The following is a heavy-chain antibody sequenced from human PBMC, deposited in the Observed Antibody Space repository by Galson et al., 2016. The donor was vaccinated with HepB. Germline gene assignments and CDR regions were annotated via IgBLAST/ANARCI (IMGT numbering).Heavy chain of an antibody. J-gene: IGHJ5*02. V-gene: IGHV5-10-1*01. CDR2: VDATNSYT. CDR1: GYSSTRYW. D-gene: IGHD7-27*01. Sequence: QSGAEVKKPGESLKISCKGSGYSSTRYWIGWVRQMPGKGLEWMGRVDATNSYTFYSPSFQGHVTISAEKSINTAYLQWSSLKPSDTAIYFCAETVLTAVGDWFDPWGQGTLVTVSS. CDR3: AETVLTAVGDWFDP.